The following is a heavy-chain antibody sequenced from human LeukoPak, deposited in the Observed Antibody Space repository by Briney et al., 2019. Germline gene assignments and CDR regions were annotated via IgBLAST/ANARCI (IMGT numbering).Heavy chain of an antibody. J-gene: IGHJ4*02. CDR1: GFTVSSNY. D-gene: IGHD1-26*01. CDR2: IYSGGST. Sequence: GGSLRLSCATSGFTVSSNYMSWVRQAPGKGLEWVSVIYSGGSTYYADSVKGRFTVSRDNSKNTLNLQMNSLRVEDTAVYYCARGHPHGWELYLDYWGQGTLVTVSS. V-gene: IGHV3-66*02. CDR3: ARGHPHGWELYLDY.